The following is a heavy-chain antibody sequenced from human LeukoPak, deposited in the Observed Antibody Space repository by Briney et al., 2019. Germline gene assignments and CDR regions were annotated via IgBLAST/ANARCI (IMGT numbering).Heavy chain of an antibody. Sequence: GGSLRLSCAASGFTFSSYSMNWVRQAPGKGLVWVSRINSDGSSTSYADSVKGRFTISRDNAKNTLYLQMNSLRAEDTAVYYCARVGNYYDSSGYYLDAFDIWGQGTMVTVSS. CDR2: INSDGSST. CDR3: ARVGNYYDSSGYYLDAFDI. CDR1: GFTFSSYS. D-gene: IGHD3-22*01. J-gene: IGHJ3*02. V-gene: IGHV3-74*01.